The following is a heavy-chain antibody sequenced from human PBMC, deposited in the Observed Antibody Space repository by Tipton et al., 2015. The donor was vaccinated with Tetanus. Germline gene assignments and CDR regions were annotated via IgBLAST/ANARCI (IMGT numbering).Heavy chain of an antibody. J-gene: IGHJ6*02. CDR1: GFSFSTYN. D-gene: IGHD1-26*01. CDR3: AKSVGSAGLYGMDV. Sequence: SLRLSCAASGFSFSTYNFHWVRQAPGKGLEWVAVIWYDGTTTYYADSVKGRFTISRDNSKNTLYLQMNSLRADDTAVYYCAKSVGSAGLYGMDVWGQGTTVTVSS. CDR2: IWYDGTTT. V-gene: IGHV3-33*06.